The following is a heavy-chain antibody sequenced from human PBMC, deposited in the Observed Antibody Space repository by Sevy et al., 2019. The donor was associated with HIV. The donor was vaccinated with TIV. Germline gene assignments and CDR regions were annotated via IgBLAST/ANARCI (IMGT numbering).Heavy chain of an antibody. CDR3: ARVFPYCSGGSCYSPYDAFDI. CDR1: GYTFIGHD. V-gene: IGHV1-2*02. D-gene: IGHD2-15*01. J-gene: IGHJ3*02. CDR2: INPNSGST. Sequence: ASVKVSCKASGYTFIGHDMHWVRQAPGQGLEWMGWINPNSGSTAYAQKFQGRVTLTRDTSISTAYLELSRLTSDDTAVYYCARVFPYCSGGSCYSPYDAFDIWGQGTMVTVSS.